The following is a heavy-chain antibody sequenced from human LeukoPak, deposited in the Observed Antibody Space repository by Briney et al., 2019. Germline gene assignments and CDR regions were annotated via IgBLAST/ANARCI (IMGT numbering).Heavy chain of an antibody. D-gene: IGHD4-17*01. J-gene: IGHJ5*02. CDR2: IYYSGSN. CDR3: ARDRGDYGDYHGLWFDP. Sequence: KPSETLSLTCTVSGGSISSYYWSCIRQPPRKGLEWIGYIYYSGSNNYNPSLKSRVTISVDTSKNQFSLKLSSVTAADTAVYYCARDRGDYGDYHGLWFDPWGQGTLVTVSS. V-gene: IGHV4-59*01. CDR1: GGSISSYY.